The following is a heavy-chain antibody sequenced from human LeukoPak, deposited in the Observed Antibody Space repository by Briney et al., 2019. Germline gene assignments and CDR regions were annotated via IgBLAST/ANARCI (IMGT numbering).Heavy chain of an antibody. J-gene: IGHJ4*02. V-gene: IGHV4-39*07. CDR3: AKTRVAQTFDH. CDR1: GGSISSSSYY. Sequence: SETLSLTCTVSGGSISSSSYYWGWIRQPPGKGLEWIGNIYFSGSTYHNLSLKSRVAISVDTSKNQFSLKMSSVTAADTAVYYCAKTRVAQTFDHWGPGTLVTVSS. D-gene: IGHD2-15*01. CDR2: IYFSGST.